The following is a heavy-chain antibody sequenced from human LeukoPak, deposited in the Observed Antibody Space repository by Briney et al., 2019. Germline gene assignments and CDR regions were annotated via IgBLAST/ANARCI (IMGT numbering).Heavy chain of an antibody. CDR1: GGSISSHY. CDR2: IYYSGST. J-gene: IGHJ4*02. D-gene: IGHD6-19*01. V-gene: IGHV4-59*11. Sequence: SETLSLTCTVSGGSISSHYWSWIRQPPGKGLEWIGYIYYSGSTNYNPSLKSRVTKSVDTSKNQFSLKLSSVTAADTAVYYCARSYGWFSMFYWGQGTLVTVSS. CDR3: ARSYGWFSMFY.